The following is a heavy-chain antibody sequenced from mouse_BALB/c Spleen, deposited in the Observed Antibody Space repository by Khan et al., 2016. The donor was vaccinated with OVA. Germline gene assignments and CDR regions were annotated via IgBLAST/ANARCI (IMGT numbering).Heavy chain of an antibody. CDR1: GFTFTSYG. J-gene: IGHJ2*01. D-gene: IGHD1-1*01. CDR3: ATSYFYGYYFDY. V-gene: IGHV5-17*02. CDR2: ISSDSNTI. Sequence: EVELVESGGGLVQSGGSRKLSCAASGFTFTSYGMHWIRQAPEKGLEWVAYISSDSNTIYYADTVKGRITISRDNPKNTLFLQMTSLRSGDTAMDFCATSYFYGYYFDYWGQGTTLTVSS.